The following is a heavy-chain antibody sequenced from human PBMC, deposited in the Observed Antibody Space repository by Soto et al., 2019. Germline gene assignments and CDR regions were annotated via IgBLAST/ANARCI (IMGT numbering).Heavy chain of an antibody. V-gene: IGHV1-18*01. Sequence: ASVKVSCKSSGYTFTSYGISWVRQAPGQGLEWMGWISAYNGNTNYAQKLQGRVTMTTDTSTSTAYMELRSLRSDGTAVYYCARDSTIVRDILTGYYDYWGQGTLVTVSS. CDR2: ISAYNGNT. D-gene: IGHD3-9*01. CDR3: ARDSTIVRDILTGYYDY. CDR1: GYTFTSYG. J-gene: IGHJ4*02.